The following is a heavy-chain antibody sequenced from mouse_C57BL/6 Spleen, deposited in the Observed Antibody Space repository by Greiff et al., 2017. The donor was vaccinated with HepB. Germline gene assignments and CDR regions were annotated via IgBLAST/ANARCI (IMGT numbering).Heavy chain of an antibody. CDR1: GYTFTDYE. CDR3: TRKDYGSNYFDY. D-gene: IGHD1-1*01. Sequence: VQLQQSGAELVRPGASVTLSCKASGYTFTDYEMHWVKQTPVHGLEWIGAIDPETGGTAYNQKFKGKAILTADKSSSTAYMELRSLTSEDSAVYYGTRKDYGSNYFDYWCQGTPLIISS. V-gene: IGHV1-15*01. J-gene: IGHJ2*01. CDR2: IDPETGGT.